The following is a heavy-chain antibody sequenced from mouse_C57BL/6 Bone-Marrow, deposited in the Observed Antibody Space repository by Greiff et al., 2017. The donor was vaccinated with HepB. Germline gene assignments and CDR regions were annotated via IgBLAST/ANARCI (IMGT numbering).Heavy chain of an antibody. V-gene: IGHV1-81*01. D-gene: IGHD1-1*01. J-gene: IGHJ1*03. CDR2: IYPRSGNT. CDR1: GYTFTSYG. Sequence: VQLQQSGAELARPGASVKLSCKASGYTFTSYGISWVKQRTGQGLEWIGEIYPRSGNTYYNEKFKGKATLTADKSSSKAYMELRSLTSEDSAVYFCARGMTTVVASLDVWGTGTTVTVSS. CDR3: ARGMTTVVASLDV.